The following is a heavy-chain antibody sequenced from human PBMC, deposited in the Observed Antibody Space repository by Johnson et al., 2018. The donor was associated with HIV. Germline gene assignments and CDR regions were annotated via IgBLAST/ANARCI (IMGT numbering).Heavy chain of an antibody. J-gene: IGHJ3*02. V-gene: IGHV3-7*02. CDR2: IKHDGSEK. D-gene: IGHD2-15*01. CDR1: GFTFSSYW. Sequence: VQLVESGGGLVQPGGSLRLSCAASGFTFSSYWMSWVRQAPGKGPEWVANIKHDGSEKNYVDSVKGRFTISRDNAKNSLYLQMNSLRAGDTAVYYCARAGYCSGGSCYSGVDAFDIWGQGTMVTVSS. CDR3: ARAGYCSGGSCYSGVDAFDI.